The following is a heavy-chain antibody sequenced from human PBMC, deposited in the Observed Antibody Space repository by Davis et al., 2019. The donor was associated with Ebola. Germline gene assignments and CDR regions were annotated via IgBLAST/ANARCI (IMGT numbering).Heavy chain of an antibody. CDR2: VNHSGSA. V-gene: IGHV4-34*01. Sequence: SETLSLTCAVYGESFSAYFWNWIRQPPGKGLEWIGEVNHSGSANYNPSLRSRGIISVDMSKNQFSLKLSSVTAADTAVYYCARGRGWGRLLYGMDVWGHGTTVTVSS. CDR1: GESFSAYF. J-gene: IGHJ6*02. D-gene: IGHD1-26*01. CDR3: ARGRGWGRLLYGMDV.